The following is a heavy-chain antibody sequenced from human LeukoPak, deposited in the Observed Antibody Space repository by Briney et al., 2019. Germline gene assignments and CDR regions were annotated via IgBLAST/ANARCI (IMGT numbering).Heavy chain of an antibody. Sequence: GESLKISCKGSGYSFTSYWIGWVRQMPGKGLEWMGIIYPGDSDTRYSPSFQGQVTISADKSISTAYLQRSSLKASDTAMYSCAISADTAMVTDCWGQRTLVTVSA. V-gene: IGHV5-51*01. CDR1: GYSFTSYW. CDR3: AISADTAMVTDC. CDR2: IYPGDSDT. J-gene: IGHJ4*02. D-gene: IGHD5-18*01.